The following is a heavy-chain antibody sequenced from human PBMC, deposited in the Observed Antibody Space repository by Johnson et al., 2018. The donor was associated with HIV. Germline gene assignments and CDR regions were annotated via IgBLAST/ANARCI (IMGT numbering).Heavy chain of an antibody. D-gene: IGHD5-18*01. V-gene: IGHV3-66*01. CDR2: IYSGGDT. CDR1: GFTVSSNY. J-gene: IGHJ3*02. CDR3: ARAPGYSRAFDI. Sequence: VQVVESGGGLVQPGGSLRLSCAASGFTVSSNYITWVRQAPGKGLEWVSVIYSGGDTSYADSVKGRFTISRDNSKNTLYLQMNRLRAEDTAVYYCARAPGYSRAFDIWGQGTMVTVSS.